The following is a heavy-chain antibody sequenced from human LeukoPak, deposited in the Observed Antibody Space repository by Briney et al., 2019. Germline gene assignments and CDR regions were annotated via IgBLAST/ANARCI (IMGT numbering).Heavy chain of an antibody. V-gene: IGHV1-46*01. D-gene: IGHD6-6*01. CDR3: ARGAFDRLEYSSYRSFDY. CDR1: GYTFTSYY. J-gene: IGHJ4*02. CDR2: INPSGGST. Sequence: ASVKVSCKASGYTFTSYYMHWVRQAPGQGLEWMGIINPSGGSTSYAQKFQGRVTMTRGTSTSTVYMELSSLRSEDTAVYYCARGAFDRLEYSSYRSFDYWGQGTLVTVSS.